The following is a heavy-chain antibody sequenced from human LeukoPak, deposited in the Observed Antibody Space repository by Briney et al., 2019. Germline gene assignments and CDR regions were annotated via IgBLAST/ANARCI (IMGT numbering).Heavy chain of an antibody. CDR3: ARDTIVGLEGAFDI. CDR2: IYYSGST. CDR1: GGSISSSSYY. V-gene: IGHV4-39*07. D-gene: IGHD1-26*01. J-gene: IGHJ3*02. Sequence: SETLSLTCTVSGGSISSSSYYWGWIRQPPGKGLEWIGSIYYSGSTYYNPSLKSRVTISVDTSKNQFSLKLSSVTAADTAVYYCARDTIVGLEGAFDIWGQGTMVTVSS.